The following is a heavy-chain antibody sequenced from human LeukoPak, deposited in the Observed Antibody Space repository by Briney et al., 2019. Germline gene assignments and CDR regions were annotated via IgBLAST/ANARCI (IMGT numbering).Heavy chain of an antibody. V-gene: IGHV3-21*01. Sequence: GGSLRLSCAAPGFSVSTYSMNWVRQAPGKGLQWVSSISGSSTYIYYADSVKGRFTISRDNAKNSLYLQMNSLRAEDTAVYYCASRYCSGGSYYCDSWGQGTLVTVSS. CDR3: ASRYCSGGSYYCDS. J-gene: IGHJ4*02. D-gene: IGHD2-15*01. CDR1: GFSVSTYS. CDR2: ISGSSTYI.